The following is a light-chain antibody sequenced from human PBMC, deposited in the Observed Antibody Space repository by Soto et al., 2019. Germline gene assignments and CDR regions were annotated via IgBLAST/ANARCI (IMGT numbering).Light chain of an antibody. CDR1: QSISTC. CDR3: QQSYTIPYT. CDR2: AAS. V-gene: IGKV1-39*01. J-gene: IGKJ2*01. Sequence: DIQMTQSPSSLPASVGDRVTLTCRASQSISTCLNWYRQKPGKAPKLVIYAASSLQSGVPSRLSGSGPGTDFTLTISSLQPEDFATYYCQQSYTIPYTFGQGTKLEIK.